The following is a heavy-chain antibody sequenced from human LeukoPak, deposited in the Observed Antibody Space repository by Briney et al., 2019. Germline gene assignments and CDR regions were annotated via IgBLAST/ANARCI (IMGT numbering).Heavy chain of an antibody. Sequence: PSETLSLTCTVSGYSISSGYYWGWIRQPPGKGLVWIGEINHSGSTNYNPSLKSRVTISVDTSKNQFSLKLSSVTAADTAVYYCARGLGTDGDYFNWFDPWGQGTLVTVSS. CDR2: INHSGST. D-gene: IGHD4-17*01. CDR1: GYSISSGYY. J-gene: IGHJ5*02. CDR3: ARGLGTDGDYFNWFDP. V-gene: IGHV4-38-2*02.